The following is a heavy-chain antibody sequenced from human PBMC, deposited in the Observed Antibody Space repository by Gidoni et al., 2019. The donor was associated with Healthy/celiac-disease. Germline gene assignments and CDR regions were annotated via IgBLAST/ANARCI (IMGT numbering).Heavy chain of an antibody. D-gene: IGHD2-15*01. V-gene: IGHV1-69*06. CDR3: ARVSLGMVVAATPYTPFDY. Sequence: QVQLVQSGAEVKKPGSSVKVSCKASGCTFSRYAISWVRQAPGQGLEWMGGIIPIFGTANYAQKFQGRVTITADKSTSTAYMELSSLRSEDTAVYYCARVSLGMVVAATPYTPFDYWGQGTLVTVSS. J-gene: IGHJ4*02. CDR2: IIPIFGTA. CDR1: GCTFSRYA.